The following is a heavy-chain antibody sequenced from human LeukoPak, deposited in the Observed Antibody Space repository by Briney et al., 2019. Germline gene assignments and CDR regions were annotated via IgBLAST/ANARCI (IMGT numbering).Heavy chain of an antibody. CDR1: GYSISSGYY. V-gene: IGHV4-38-2*02. J-gene: IGHJ4*02. Sequence: PSETLSLTCTVSGYSISSGYYWGWIRQPPGKGLEWIGSIYHSGSTYYNPSLKSRVTISVDTSKNQFSLKLSSVTAADTAVYYCARDSTVTTLGDYWGQGTLVTVSS. CDR2: IYHSGST. CDR3: ARDSTVTTLGDY. D-gene: IGHD4-17*01.